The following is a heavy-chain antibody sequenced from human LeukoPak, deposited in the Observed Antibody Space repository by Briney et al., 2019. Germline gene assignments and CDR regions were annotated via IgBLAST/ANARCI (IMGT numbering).Heavy chain of an antibody. D-gene: IGHD2-15*01. V-gene: IGHV3-21*01. CDR2: ISSSSSYI. J-gene: IGHJ4*02. CDR3: ARPCSGGSCYQGY. Sequence: PGGSLRLSCAASGFTFSSYSMNWVRQAPGKGLEWVSSISSSSSYIYYADSVKGRFTISRDNSKNTLYLQMNSLRAEDTAVFYCARPCSGGSCYQGYWGQGTLVTVSS. CDR1: GFTFSSYS.